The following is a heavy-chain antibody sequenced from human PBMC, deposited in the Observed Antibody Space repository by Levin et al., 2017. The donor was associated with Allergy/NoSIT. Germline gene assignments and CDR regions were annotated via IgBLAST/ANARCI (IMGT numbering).Heavy chain of an antibody. J-gene: IGHJ4*02. Sequence: SQTLSLPFAVDCASFRNPFWIWVRQPPSKGLEWIGEINHRGTTHHNPTLESRLIMSVDTSKKQFSLNLTSVTPADTATYYCARGVFTGNANFDYWGQGTVVTVSS. CDR2: INHRGTT. CDR3: ARGVFTGNANFDY. CDR1: CASFRNPF. V-gene: IGHV4-34*01. D-gene: IGHD1-1*01.